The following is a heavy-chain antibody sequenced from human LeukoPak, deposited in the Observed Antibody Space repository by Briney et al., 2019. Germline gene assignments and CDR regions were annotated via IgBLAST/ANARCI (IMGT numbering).Heavy chain of an antibody. CDR2: IYYSGST. J-gene: IGHJ4*02. Sequence: SETLSLNCNVSGGSISSSSYYWGWIRQPPGKGLEWMGSIYYSGSTYYNPSLKSRVTISVDTSKNQFSLKLSSVTAADTAVYYCARDPTDYWGQGTLVTVSS. CDR3: ARDPTDY. V-gene: IGHV4-39*02. CDR1: GGSISSSSYY.